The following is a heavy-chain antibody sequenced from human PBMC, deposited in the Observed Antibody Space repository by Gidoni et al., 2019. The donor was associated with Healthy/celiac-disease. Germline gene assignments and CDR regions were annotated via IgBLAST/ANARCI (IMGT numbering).Heavy chain of an antibody. Sequence: EVQLVESGGGLVQPGRSLRLSCAPSGFTFADYAMHWVRQAPGKGLAWVSGISWNSGSIGYADSVKGRFTISRDNAKNSLYLQMNSLRAEDTALYYCAKDRGYSYGYWFDPWGQGTLVTVSS. CDR1: GFTFADYA. D-gene: IGHD5-18*01. V-gene: IGHV3-9*01. CDR2: ISWNSGSI. CDR3: AKDRGYSYGYWFDP. J-gene: IGHJ5*02.